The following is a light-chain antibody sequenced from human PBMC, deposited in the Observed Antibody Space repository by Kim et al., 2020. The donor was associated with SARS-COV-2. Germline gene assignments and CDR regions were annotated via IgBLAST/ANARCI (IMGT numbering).Light chain of an antibody. V-gene: IGLV3-1*01. CDR1: NLGNKY. J-gene: IGLJ3*02. CDR2: QDD. CDR3: QAWDSGAVV. Sequence: SVSPGQTASITCSGDNLGNKYISWYQKKSGQSPVVVIFQDDKRPSGIPERFSGSTSDNTATLTISGTQAMDEADYYCQAWDSGAVVFGGVTQLTVL.